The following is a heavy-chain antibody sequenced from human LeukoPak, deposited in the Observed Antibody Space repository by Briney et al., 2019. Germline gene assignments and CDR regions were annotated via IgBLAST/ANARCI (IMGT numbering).Heavy chain of an antibody. CDR3: ARGEYETRGYKVDY. V-gene: IGHV1-2*06. Sequence: GESLKVSCKASGYTFTGYYMHWVRQAPRQGLEWMGRIIPNSGGTNSGQKFQGRLTMTRDTSISTAYMELSRLSSDDTAVCYCARGEYETRGYKVDYWGEGTLVTVSS. J-gene: IGHJ4*02. CDR2: IIPNSGGT. D-gene: IGHD3-22*01. CDR1: GYTFTGYY.